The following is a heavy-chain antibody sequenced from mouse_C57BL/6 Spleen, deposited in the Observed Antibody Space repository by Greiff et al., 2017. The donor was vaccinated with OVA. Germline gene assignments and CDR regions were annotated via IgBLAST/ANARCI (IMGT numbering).Heavy chain of an antibody. CDR3: ARSEGNPFDY. J-gene: IGHJ2*01. Sequence: VQLQQPGAELVKPGASVKISCKASGYAFSSSWMNWVKQRPGKGLEWIGRIYPGDGDTNYNGKFKGKATLTADKSSSTAYMQLSSLTSEDSAVYFCARSEGNPFDYWGQGTTLTVSS. CDR1: GYAFSSSW. D-gene: IGHD2-1*01. CDR2: IYPGDGDT. V-gene: IGHV1-82*01.